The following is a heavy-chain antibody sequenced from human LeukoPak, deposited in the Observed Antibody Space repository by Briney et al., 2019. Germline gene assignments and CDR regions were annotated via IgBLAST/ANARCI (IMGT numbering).Heavy chain of an antibody. CDR3: ARRVGSGRSFDY. Sequence: KPSETLSLTCTVSGASVSRGGYYWSWLRQPPGKGLEWIGYIYYSGSTNYNPSLKSRVTISVDTSKNQFSLKVSSVTAADTAVYYCARRVGSGRSFDYWGQGTLVTVSS. J-gene: IGHJ4*02. CDR1: GASVSRGGYY. CDR2: IYYSGST. V-gene: IGHV4-61*08. D-gene: IGHD3-10*01.